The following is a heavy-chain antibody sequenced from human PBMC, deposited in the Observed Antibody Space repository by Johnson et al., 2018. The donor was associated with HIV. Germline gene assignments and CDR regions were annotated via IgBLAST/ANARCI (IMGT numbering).Heavy chain of an antibody. CDR1: GFTFSSYG. D-gene: IGHD3-3*01. J-gene: IGHJ3*02. Sequence: VQLVESGGGVVQRGGSLRVSCAASGFTFSSYGLSWVRQAPGKGLEWVSAISGSGGSTFYADTMKGRFTISRDNSKSTLYLQMNSLRAEDTAVYYCTRRSPYDAFDIWGPGTMVIVSS. V-gene: IGHV3-23*04. CDR2: ISGSGGST. CDR3: TRRSPYDAFDI.